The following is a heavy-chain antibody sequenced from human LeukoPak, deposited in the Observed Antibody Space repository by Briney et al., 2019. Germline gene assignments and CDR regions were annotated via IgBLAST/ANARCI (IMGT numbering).Heavy chain of an antibody. J-gene: IGHJ4*02. CDR1: GGTFSSYA. D-gene: IGHD3-10*01. V-gene: IGHV1-69*04. CDR3: ARGYQWFGETGVL. Sequence: SVKVSCKASGGTFSSYAISWVRQAPGQGLEWMGRIIPILGIANYAQKFQGRVTITADKSTSTAYMELSSLRSEDTAVYYCARGYQWFGETGVLWGQGTLVTVSS. CDR2: IIPILGIA.